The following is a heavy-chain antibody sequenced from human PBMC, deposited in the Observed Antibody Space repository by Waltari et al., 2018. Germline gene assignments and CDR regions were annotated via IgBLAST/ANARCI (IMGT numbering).Heavy chain of an antibody. J-gene: IGHJ5*02. CDR1: GFTFSSYS. CDR2: ISSSSSYI. CDR3: ARDLEYCGGDCYWLAWFDP. Sequence: EVQLVESGGGLVKPGGSLRLSCAASGFTFSSYSMNWVRQAQGKGLEWVSSISSSSSYIYYADSVKGRFTISRDNAKNSLYLQMNSLRAEDTAVYYCARDLEYCGGDCYWLAWFDPWGQGTLVTVSS. V-gene: IGHV3-21*01. D-gene: IGHD2-21*01.